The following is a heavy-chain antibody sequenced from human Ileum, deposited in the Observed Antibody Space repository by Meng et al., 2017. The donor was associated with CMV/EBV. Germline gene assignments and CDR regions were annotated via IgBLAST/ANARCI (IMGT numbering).Heavy chain of an antibody. CDR2: IKSKADGGTT. CDR1: GFTFSNAW. D-gene: IGHD3-22*01. Sequence: GGSLRLSCVASGFTFSNAWMNWIRQSPGKGLEWVGLIKSKADGGTTDYTEALKGRFTISRDDSRNTLYLQMDSLKTDDTAVYYCATAPGYYHTSPYDYWGQGKLVNGAS. J-gene: IGHJ4*02. V-gene: IGHV3-15*01. CDR3: ATAPGYYHTSPYDY.